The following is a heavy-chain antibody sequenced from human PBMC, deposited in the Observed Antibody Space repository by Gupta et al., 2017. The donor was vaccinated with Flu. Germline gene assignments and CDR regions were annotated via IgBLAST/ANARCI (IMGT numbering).Heavy chain of an antibody. Sequence: QVQLQESGPGLVKPSQTLSLTCTVSGAAITSNTYYWTWIRQPAGKGPEWIGRIYSSGTTNYNPSLKGRVTISVDTSKSQFSLILSSVTAADSAVYYCASEPLYRDSGSNRSGLDSWGPGTLVTVSS. CDR2: IYSSGTT. CDR3: ASEPLYRDSGSNRSGLDS. CDR1: GAAITSNTYY. V-gene: IGHV4-61*02. J-gene: IGHJ4*02. D-gene: IGHD1-26*01.